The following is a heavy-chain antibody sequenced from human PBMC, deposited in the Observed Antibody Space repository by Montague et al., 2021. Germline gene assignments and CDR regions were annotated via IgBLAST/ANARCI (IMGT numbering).Heavy chain of an antibody. V-gene: IGHV4-31*03. CDR1: GGSISSGGYY. D-gene: IGHD3-10*01. Sequence: TLSLTCTVSGGSISSGGYYWSWIRQHPGEGLEWIGYIYYSGSTYYNPSLKSRVTMSIDTSENHFSLKLNSVTAADTAVYYCARALGEPPPPFYFYMDVWGKGTTVSVSS. J-gene: IGHJ6*03. CDR3: ARALGEPPPPFYFYMDV. CDR2: IYYSGST.